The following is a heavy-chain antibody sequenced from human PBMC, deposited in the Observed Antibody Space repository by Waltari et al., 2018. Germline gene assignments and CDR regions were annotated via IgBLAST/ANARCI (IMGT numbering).Heavy chain of an antibody. CDR3: ARHYPGFEVGGLNY. J-gene: IGHJ4*02. Sequence: QVQLQESGPALVKPSETLSLTCAVSGVSISSGAHWGWIRQPPGKGLEWITSIYHSGATYYNPSLKSRVAILVDTSKNQFSLKLRSVTAADTAVYFCARHYPGFEVGGLNYWGQGNPVTVSS. V-gene: IGHV4-38-2*01. D-gene: IGHD6-19*01. CDR2: IYHSGAT. CDR1: GVSISSGAH.